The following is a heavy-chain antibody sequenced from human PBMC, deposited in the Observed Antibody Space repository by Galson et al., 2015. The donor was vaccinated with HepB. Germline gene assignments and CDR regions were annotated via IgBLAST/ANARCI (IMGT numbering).Heavy chain of an antibody. CDR3: ARIGETAMVKDWFDP. CDR2: IDPSDSYT. V-gene: IGHV5-10-1*01. Sequence: MGRIDPSDSYTNYSPSFQGHVTISADKSISTAYLQWSSLKASDTAMYYCARIGETAMVKDWFDPWGQGTLVTVSS. J-gene: IGHJ5*02. D-gene: IGHD5-18*01.